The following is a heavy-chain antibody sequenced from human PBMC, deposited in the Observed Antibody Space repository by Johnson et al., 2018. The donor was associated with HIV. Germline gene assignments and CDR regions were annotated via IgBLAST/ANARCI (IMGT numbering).Heavy chain of an antibody. CDR3: AREATVVMLGYAFDI. CDR2: ISRSGSTI. CDR1: GFTFSDYY. Sequence: QVQLVESGGGLVKPGGSLRLSCAASGFTFSDYYMSWIRQAPGKGLEWVSYISRSGSTISYADSVKGRFTISRDNAKNSLYLQMNSLRAEDTTVYYCAREATVVMLGYAFDIWGQGTMVTVSS. D-gene: IGHD4-23*01. J-gene: IGHJ3*02. V-gene: IGHV3-11*04.